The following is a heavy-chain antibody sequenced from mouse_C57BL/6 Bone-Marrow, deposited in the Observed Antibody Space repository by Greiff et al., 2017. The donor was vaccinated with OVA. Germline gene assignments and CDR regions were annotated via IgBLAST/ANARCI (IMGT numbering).Heavy chain of an antibody. Sequence: VQLQQSGPELVKPGASVKIPCTASGYTFTDYNMDWVKQSHGKSLEWIGDINPNNGGTIDNQKFKGKSTLPVDKSSSTAYMELRSLTSEDTAVYDCAKGDGYPYWYFDVWGTGTTVTVSS. J-gene: IGHJ1*03. CDR3: AKGDGYPYWYFDV. D-gene: IGHD2-3*01. CDR1: GYTFTDYN. CDR2: INPNNGGT. V-gene: IGHV1-18*01.